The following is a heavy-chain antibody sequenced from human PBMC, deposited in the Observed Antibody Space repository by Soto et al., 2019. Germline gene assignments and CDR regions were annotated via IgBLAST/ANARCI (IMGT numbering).Heavy chain of an antibody. CDR1: GGSISSYY. Sequence: SETLSLTCTVSGGSISSYYWSWIRQPPGKGLEWIGYIYYSGSTNYNPSLKSRVTISVDTAKNQFSLKLSSVTAADTAVYYCARAPAYYYDSSGYYPNWFDPWGQGTLVTVSS. D-gene: IGHD3-22*01. CDR3: ARAPAYYYDSSGYYPNWFDP. V-gene: IGHV4-59*01. J-gene: IGHJ5*02. CDR2: IYYSGST.